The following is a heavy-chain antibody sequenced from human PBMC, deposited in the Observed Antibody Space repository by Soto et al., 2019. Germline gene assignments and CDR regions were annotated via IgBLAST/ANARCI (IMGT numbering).Heavy chain of an antibody. J-gene: IGHJ1*01. CDR3: AKDSSGYPAEYFQH. D-gene: IGHD3-22*01. Sequence: GGSLRLSCAASGFTFDDYTMHWVRPAPGKGLEWVSLISWDGGSTYYADSVKVRFTISRDNSKNSLYLQMNSLRTEDTALYYCAKDSSGYPAEYFQHWGQGTLVTVSS. V-gene: IGHV3-43*01. CDR1: GFTFDDYT. CDR2: ISWDGGST.